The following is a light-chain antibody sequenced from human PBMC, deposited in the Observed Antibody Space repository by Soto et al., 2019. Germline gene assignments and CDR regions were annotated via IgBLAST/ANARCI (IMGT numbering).Light chain of an antibody. CDR2: GNS. CDR3: QSYDSSLSGPYYV. CDR1: SSNIGAGYD. V-gene: IGLV1-40*01. J-gene: IGLJ1*01. Sequence: QSLLTQPPSVSGAPWQRVTISCTGSSSNIGAGYDVHWYQQLPGTAPKLLIYGNSNRPSGVPDRFSGSKSGTSASLAITGLQAEDEADYYCQSYDSSLSGPYYVFGTGTKVNVL.